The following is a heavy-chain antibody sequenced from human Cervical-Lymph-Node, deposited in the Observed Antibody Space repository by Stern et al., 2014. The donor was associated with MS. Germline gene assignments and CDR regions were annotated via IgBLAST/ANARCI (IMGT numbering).Heavy chain of an antibody. V-gene: IGHV3-9*01. D-gene: IGHD2-15*01. Sequence: EVQLVESGGGLVQPGRSLRLSCAASGFAFDDYAMHWVRQVPGKGLEWGSGISWNSGSIVYADSVKGRFTVSRDNAKNSLYLQMDSLRPGDTAFYYCTRALSHRGSPDYWGQGTLVTVS. CDR2: ISWNSGSI. CDR3: TRALSHRGSPDY. J-gene: IGHJ4*02. CDR1: GFAFDDYA.